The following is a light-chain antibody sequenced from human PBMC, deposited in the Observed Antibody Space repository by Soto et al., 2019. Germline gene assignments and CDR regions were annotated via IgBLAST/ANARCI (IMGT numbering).Light chain of an antibody. J-gene: IGLJ2*01. CDR2: RNN. CDR3: AAWDDSLGGRVV. CDR1: SSNIGSNY. Sequence: QSVLTQPPSASGTPGQRVTISCSGSSSNIGSNYVYWYQQLPGTAPKLLIYRNNQPPSGVPDRFSGSKSVTSASLAISGLRSEDEADYYCAAWDDSLGGRVVFGGGTKVTVL. V-gene: IGLV1-47*01.